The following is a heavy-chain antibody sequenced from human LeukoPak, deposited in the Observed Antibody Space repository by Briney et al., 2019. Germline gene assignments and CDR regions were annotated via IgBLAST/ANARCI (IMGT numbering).Heavy chain of an antibody. V-gene: IGHV4-61*01. CDR2: IYYSGST. CDR3: ARGEVVVAAAGTAFDY. Sequence: SETLSLTCTVSGGSVSSGSYYWSWIRQPPGKGLEWIGYIYYSGSTNYNPSLKSRVTISVDTSKNQFSLKLSSVTAADTAVYYCARGEVVVAAAGTAFDYWGQGTLVTVSS. J-gene: IGHJ4*02. D-gene: IGHD6-13*01. CDR1: GGSVSSGSYY.